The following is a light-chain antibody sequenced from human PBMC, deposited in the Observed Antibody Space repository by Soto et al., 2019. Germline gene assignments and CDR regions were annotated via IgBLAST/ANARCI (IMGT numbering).Light chain of an antibody. CDR2: DAS. V-gene: IGKV3D-15*01. CDR1: QTVDND. Sequence: EIGMSQSPSTLSVSPGDRATLPCGARQTVDNDLASYQQKPGQPPRLLIYDASTRATGIPARFSGSQSGTEFTLTISSLEPEDFAVYYCQQHNNWPRTFGQGTKVDIK. J-gene: IGKJ1*01. CDR3: QQHNNWPRT.